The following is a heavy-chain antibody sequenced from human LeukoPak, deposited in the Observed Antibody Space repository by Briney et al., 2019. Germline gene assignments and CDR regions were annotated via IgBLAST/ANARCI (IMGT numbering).Heavy chain of an antibody. Sequence: SETLSLTCAVYGGSFSGYYWSWIRQPPGKGLEWIGEINHSGSTNYNPSLKSRVTISVDTSKNQFSLKLSSVTAADTAVYYCASRPKEEMATTFDYWGQGTLVTASS. D-gene: IGHD5-24*01. CDR3: ASRPKEEMATTFDY. CDR1: GGSFSGYY. CDR2: INHSGST. V-gene: IGHV4-34*01. J-gene: IGHJ4*02.